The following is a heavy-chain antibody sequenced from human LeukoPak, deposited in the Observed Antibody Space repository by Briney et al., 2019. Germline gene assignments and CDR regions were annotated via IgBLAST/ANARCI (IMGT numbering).Heavy chain of an antibody. Sequence: PSETLSLTCTVSGGSISSYYWSWIRQPPGKGLEWIGYIYYSGSTSYNPSLKSRVTISVDTSKNQFSLKLSSVTAADTAVYYCARNRGGSVIFDYWGQGTLVTVSS. CDR2: IYYSGST. J-gene: IGHJ4*02. V-gene: IGHV4-59*01. CDR1: GGSISSYY. CDR3: ARNRGGSVIFDY. D-gene: IGHD1-14*01.